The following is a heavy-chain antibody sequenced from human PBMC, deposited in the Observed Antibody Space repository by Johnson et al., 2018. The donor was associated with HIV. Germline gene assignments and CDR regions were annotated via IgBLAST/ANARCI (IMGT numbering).Heavy chain of an antibody. V-gene: IGHV3-23*04. D-gene: IGHD6-13*01. CDR3: ASGVYSSSWSWDVAFDI. Sequence: VQLVESGGGVVQPGRSLRLSCAASGFTFSSYAMSWVRQAPGKGLEWVSAISGSGGSTYYADSVKGRFTISRDNSKNTLYLQMNSLRAEDTAVYYCASGVYSSSWSWDVAFDIWGQGTMVSVSS. CDR1: GFTFSSYA. J-gene: IGHJ3*02. CDR2: ISGSGGST.